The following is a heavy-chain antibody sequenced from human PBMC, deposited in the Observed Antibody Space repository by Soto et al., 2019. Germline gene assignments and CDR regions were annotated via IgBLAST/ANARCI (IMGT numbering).Heavy chain of an antibody. V-gene: IGHV3-33*01. CDR1: GFTFSSYG. J-gene: IGHJ6*03. CDR3: ARDAGGSGSSYYYDRDV. D-gene: IGHD3-10*01. CDR2: IWYDGSNK. Sequence: QVQLVESGGGVVQPGRSLRLSCAASGFTFSSYGMHWVRQAPGKGLEWVAVIWYDGSNKYYADSVKGRFTISRDNSKKTLYLQLNSLSAEDTAVYYCARDAGGSGSSYYYDRDVGGKGTTVTFSS.